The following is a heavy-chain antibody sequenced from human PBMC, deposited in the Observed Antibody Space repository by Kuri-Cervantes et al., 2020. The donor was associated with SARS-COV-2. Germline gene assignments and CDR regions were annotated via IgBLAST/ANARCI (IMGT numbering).Heavy chain of an antibody. CDR2: FDPEDGET. Sequence: ASVKVSCKVSGYTLTELSMHWVRQAPGKGLEWMGGFDPEDGETIYAQKFQGRVTMTTDTSTSTAYMELRSPRSDDTAVYYCARGRETYDFWSGYHHHSMSDYWGQGTLVTVSS. CDR1: GYTLTELS. CDR3: ARGRETYDFWSGYHHHSMSDY. V-gene: IGHV1-24*01. J-gene: IGHJ4*02. D-gene: IGHD3-3*01.